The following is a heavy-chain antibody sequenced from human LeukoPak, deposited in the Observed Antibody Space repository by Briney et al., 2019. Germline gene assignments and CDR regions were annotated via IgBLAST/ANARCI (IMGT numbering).Heavy chain of an antibody. J-gene: IGHJ4*02. CDR1: GFTFSSYS. V-gene: IGHV3-21*04. D-gene: IGHD1-26*01. Sequence: GGSLRLSCAASGFTFSSYSMNWVRQAPGKGLEWVSSISSSSSYIYYADSVKGRFTISRDNAKNSVYLQMNSLRAEDTAVYYCARDELDGDLDYWGQGTLVTVSS. CDR2: ISSSSSYI. CDR3: ARDELDGDLDY.